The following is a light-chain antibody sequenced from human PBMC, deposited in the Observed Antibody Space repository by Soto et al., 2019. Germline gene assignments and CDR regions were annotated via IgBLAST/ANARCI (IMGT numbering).Light chain of an antibody. V-gene: IGKV1-39*01. CDR3: QQYNSHPRT. CDR1: QPITNY. J-gene: IGKJ1*01. Sequence: DIQMTEPPPCLSASVGDRVTITCRASQPITNYLNWYQQKPGKAPNLLIYAASTLQSGVPSRFSGSGSGTEFTLTISSLQPDDFATCYCQQYNSHPRTFAQGAKV. CDR2: AAS.